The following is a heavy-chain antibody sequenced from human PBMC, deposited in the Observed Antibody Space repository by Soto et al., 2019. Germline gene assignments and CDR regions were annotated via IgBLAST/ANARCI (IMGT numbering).Heavy chain of an antibody. D-gene: IGHD2-2*01. CDR1: GFTFSSYW. J-gene: IGHJ6*03. V-gene: IGHV3-7*01. CDR3: ARMDCSSTSCHRYYYYYMDV. CDR2: IKQDGSEK. Sequence: GGSLRLSCAASGFTFSSYWMSWVRQAPGKGLEWVANIKQDGSEKYYVDSVKGRFTISRDNAKDSLYLQMNSLRAEDTAVYYCARMDCSSTSCHRYYYYYMDVWGKGTTVTVSS.